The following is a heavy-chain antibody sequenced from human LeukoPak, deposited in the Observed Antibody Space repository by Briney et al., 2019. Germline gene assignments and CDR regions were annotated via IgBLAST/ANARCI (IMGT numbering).Heavy chain of an antibody. Sequence: SETLSLTCAVSGGSFSGYYWSWIRQPPGKGLEWIGEINHSGSTYYNPSLKSRVTISLDTSKNQFSLNVSSVTAADTSVYYCARGGYYDSSGYYYYYYYMDVWGKGTTVTISS. J-gene: IGHJ6*03. D-gene: IGHD3-22*01. CDR3: ARGGYYDSSGYYYYYYYMDV. V-gene: IGHV4-34*01. CDR2: INHSGST. CDR1: GGSFSGYY.